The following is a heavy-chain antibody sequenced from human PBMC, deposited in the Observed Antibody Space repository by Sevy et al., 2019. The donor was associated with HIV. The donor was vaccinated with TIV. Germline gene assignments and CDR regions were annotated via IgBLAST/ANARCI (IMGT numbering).Heavy chain of an antibody. CDR1: GYSLTELS. J-gene: IGHJ4*02. CDR3: ATVRNYYDTSGQDRFDY. CDR2: FDPEEGET. D-gene: IGHD3-22*01. V-gene: IGHV1-24*01. Sequence: ASVKVSCKVSGYSLTELSIHWVRQAPGTGLEWMGGFDPEEGETIYPQQFQGRVTMTEDTSTDTAYMELSSLRSEDTAVYYCATVRNYYDTSGQDRFDYWGQGTLVTVSS.